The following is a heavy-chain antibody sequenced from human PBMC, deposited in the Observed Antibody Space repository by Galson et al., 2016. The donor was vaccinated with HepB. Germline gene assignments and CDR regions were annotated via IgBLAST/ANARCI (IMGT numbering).Heavy chain of an antibody. Sequence: SVKVSCKASGGTFANYGMHWVRQVPGQGLEWMGGAVPLFGTTNYSPKYQGRVTITADESTATAYMEMKSLKSDDTAIYFCARGLAVVVTALRGALDIWGQGTMVAVSS. CDR1: GGTFANYG. D-gene: IGHD2-21*02. CDR2: AVPLFGTT. V-gene: IGHV1-69*13. J-gene: IGHJ3*02. CDR3: ARGLAVVVTALRGALDI.